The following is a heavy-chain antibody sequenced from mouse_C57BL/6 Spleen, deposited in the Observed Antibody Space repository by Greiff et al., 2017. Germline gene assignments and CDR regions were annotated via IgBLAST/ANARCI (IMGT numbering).Heavy chain of an antibody. D-gene: IGHD1-1*01. V-gene: IGHV1-26*01. CDR1: GYTFTDYY. CDR2: INPNNGGT. Sequence: VQLKHSGPELVKPGASVKISCKASGYTFTDYYMNWVKQSHGKSLEWIGDINPNNGGTSYNQKFKGKATLTVDKSSSTAYMELRSLTAEDSAVYYCARLGYYGSSGFDYWGQGTTLTVSS. J-gene: IGHJ2*01. CDR3: ARLGYYGSSGFDY.